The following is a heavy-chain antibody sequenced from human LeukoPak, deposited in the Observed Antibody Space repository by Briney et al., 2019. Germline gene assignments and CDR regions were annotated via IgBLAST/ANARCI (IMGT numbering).Heavy chain of an antibody. V-gene: IGHV4-39*01. CDR2: IYYSGST. CDR3: ARSIVLRFLEWLSPLDY. Sequence: SETLSLTCTVSGGSISSSSYYWGWIRQPPGKGLEWIGSIYYSGSTYYNPSLKSRVTISVDTSKNQFSLKLSSVTAADTAVYYCARSIVLRFLEWLSPLDYWGQGTLVTVSS. J-gene: IGHJ4*02. D-gene: IGHD3-3*01. CDR1: GGSISSSSYY.